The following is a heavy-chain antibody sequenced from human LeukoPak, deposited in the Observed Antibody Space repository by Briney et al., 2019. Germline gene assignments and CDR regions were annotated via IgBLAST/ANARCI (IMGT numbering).Heavy chain of an antibody. J-gene: IGHJ6*03. CDR2: IYYSGST. V-gene: IGHV4-59*01. CDR1: GGSISSYY. CDR3: ARLPITMVRGVIIPYYYMDV. Sequence: PSETLSLTCTVSGGSISSYYWSWIRQPPGKGLEWIGYIYYSGSTNYNPSLKSRVTISVDTSKNQFSLKLSSVTAADTAVYYCARLPITMVRGVIIPYYYMDVWGKGTTVTISS. D-gene: IGHD3-10*01.